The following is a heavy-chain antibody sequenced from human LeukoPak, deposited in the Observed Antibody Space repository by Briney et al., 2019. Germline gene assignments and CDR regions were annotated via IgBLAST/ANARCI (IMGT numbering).Heavy chain of an antibody. J-gene: IGHJ4*02. V-gene: IGHV4-61*01. CDR3: ARVDILTGYYRGFDH. Sequence: SATLSLTCTVSGGAVSSGSYYWSWIRQPPGKGLEWIGYIYYSGSTNYNPSLKSRVTISVDTSKNQFSLKLSSVTAADTAVYYCARVDILTGYYRGFDHWGQGTLVTVSS. CDR1: GGAVSSGSYY. CDR2: IYYSGST. D-gene: IGHD3-9*01.